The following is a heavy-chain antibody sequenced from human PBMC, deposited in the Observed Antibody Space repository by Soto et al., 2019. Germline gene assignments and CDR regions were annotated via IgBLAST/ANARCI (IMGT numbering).Heavy chain of an antibody. V-gene: IGHV3-73*02. J-gene: IGHJ4*02. CDR3: TRQDVESSGWFERRY. CDR1: GFTFSGSV. D-gene: IGHD6-19*01. CDR2: IRSKANSYAT. Sequence: EVQLVESGGGLVQPGGSLKLSCAASGFTFSGSVMHWVRQASGQGLEWVGRIRSKANSYATAYAASVKGRFTISRDDSKNTAYLQMNSLKTEDTAVYYCTRQDVESSGWFERRYWGQGTLVTVSS.